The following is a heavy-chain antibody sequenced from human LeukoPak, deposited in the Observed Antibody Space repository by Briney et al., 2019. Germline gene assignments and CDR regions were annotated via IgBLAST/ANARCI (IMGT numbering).Heavy chain of an antibody. CDR2: VYYSGST. CDR3: ARSRIAVAGIIPWFDP. Sequence: SETLSLTCTVSGGSISTYYWSWIRQPPGKGLEWIGYVYYSGSTNYNPSLKSRVTISVDTSKNQFSLKLSSVTAADTAVYYCARSRIAVAGIIPWFDPWGQGTLVTVSS. CDR1: GGSISTYY. V-gene: IGHV4-59*08. J-gene: IGHJ5*02. D-gene: IGHD6-19*01.